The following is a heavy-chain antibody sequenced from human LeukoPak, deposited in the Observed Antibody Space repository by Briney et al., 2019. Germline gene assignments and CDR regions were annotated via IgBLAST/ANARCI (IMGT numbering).Heavy chain of an antibody. CDR3: ARDTFQPGLIDS. Sequence: GGSLRLSCAASGFTFSSYAMSWVRQAPGKGLEWGSAISGSGGSTYYADSVKGRFTISRDNSKNTLYLQMNSLRAEDSAVYYCARDTFQPGLIDSWGQGTLVTVSS. CDR1: GFTFSSYA. D-gene: IGHD2-2*01. CDR2: ISGSGGST. V-gene: IGHV3-23*01. J-gene: IGHJ4*02.